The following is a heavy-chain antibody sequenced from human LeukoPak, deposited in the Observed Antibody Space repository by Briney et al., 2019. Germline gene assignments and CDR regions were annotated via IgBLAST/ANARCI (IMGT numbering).Heavy chain of an antibody. V-gene: IGHV3-30-3*01. CDR3: ARADSYGGLYFDY. CDR1: GFTFSSYA. Sequence: QPGGSLRLSCAASGFTFSSYAMHWVRQAPGKGLEWVAVISYDGSNKYYADSVKGRFTISRDNSKNTLYLQMNSLRAEDTAVYYCARADSYGGLYFDYWGQGTLVTVSS. CDR2: ISYDGSNK. D-gene: IGHD4-23*01. J-gene: IGHJ4*02.